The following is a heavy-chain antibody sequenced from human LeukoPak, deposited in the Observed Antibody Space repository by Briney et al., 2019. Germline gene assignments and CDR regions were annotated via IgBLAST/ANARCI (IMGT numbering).Heavy chain of an antibody. Sequence: SETLSLTCTVSGGSISSSSYYWGWIRQPPGKGLEWIGSIYYSGSTNYNPSLKSRVTISVDTSKNQFSLKLSSVTAADTAVYYCARRFRGSGSYYRPRGNYYYYYMDVWGKGTTVTISS. CDR3: ARRFRGSGSYYRPRGNYYYYYMDV. D-gene: IGHD3-10*01. V-gene: IGHV4-39*07. CDR1: GGSISSSSYY. CDR2: IYYSGST. J-gene: IGHJ6*03.